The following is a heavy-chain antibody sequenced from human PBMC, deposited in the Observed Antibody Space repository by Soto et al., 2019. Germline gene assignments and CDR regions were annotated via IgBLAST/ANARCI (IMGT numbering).Heavy chain of an antibody. CDR1: GGSISGGGYY. CDR2: IYYSGST. V-gene: IGHV4-31*03. D-gene: IGHD4-17*01. Sequence: TSETLSLTCSVSGGSISGGGYYWSCIPQHPGKGLEWIGYIYYSGSTYYNPSLKSRVTISVDTSKNQFSLKLSSVNAADTAVYYCARGLPNGGGIGYWGQGTLVTVSS. CDR3: ARGLPNGGGIGY. J-gene: IGHJ4*02.